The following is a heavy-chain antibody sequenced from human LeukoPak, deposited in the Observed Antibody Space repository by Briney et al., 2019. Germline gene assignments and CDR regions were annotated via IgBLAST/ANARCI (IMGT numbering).Heavy chain of an antibody. CDR3: ARRLTMVRGVYYYGMDV. J-gene: IGHJ6*04. Sequence: SETLSLTCAVYGGSLSGYYWSWIRQPPGKGLEWIGEFNHSGSTNYNPSRKSRVTIPVDTSKNQFSLKLSSVTAAETAVYYCARRLTMVRGVYYYGMDVWGKGTTVTVSS. CDR1: GGSLSGYY. V-gene: IGHV4-34*01. D-gene: IGHD3-10*01. CDR2: FNHSGST.